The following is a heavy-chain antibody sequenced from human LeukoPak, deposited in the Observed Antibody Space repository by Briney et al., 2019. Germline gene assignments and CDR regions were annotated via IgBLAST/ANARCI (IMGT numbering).Heavy chain of an antibody. CDR1: GFTFSNYA. CDR3: LRDATGAGDF. Sequence: AGGSLRLSCSASGFTFSNYAMHWVRQTPGKRLEYVSAITSDGGTTYYADSLKGRFTISRDNSNNTLYLQMSSLRTEDTAVYYCLRDATGAGDFWGQGTLVTVSS. J-gene: IGHJ4*02. D-gene: IGHD3-10*01. V-gene: IGHV3-64D*09. CDR2: ITSDGGTT.